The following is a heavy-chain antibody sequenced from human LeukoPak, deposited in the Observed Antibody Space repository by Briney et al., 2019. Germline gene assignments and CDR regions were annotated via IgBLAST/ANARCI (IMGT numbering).Heavy chain of an antibody. D-gene: IGHD3-10*01. CDR3: ASSAPSSREERKGDY. CDR2: IRYDGSNK. CDR1: GFTFSSYG. Sequence: PGGSLRLSCAASGFTFSSYGMHWVRQAPGKGLEWVAFIRYDGSNKYYADSVKGRFTISRDNSKNTLYLQMNSLRAEDTAVYYCASSAPSSREERKGDYWGQGTLVTVSS. V-gene: IGHV3-30*02. J-gene: IGHJ4*02.